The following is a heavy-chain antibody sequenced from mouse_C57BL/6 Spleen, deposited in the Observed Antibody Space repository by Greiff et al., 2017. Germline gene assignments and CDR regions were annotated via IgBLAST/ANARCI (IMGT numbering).Heavy chain of an antibody. CDR3: ARGGDTYYFDY. J-gene: IGHJ2*01. CDR2: IYPGDGDT. D-gene: IGHD5-1-1*01. CDR1: GYAFSSSW. Sequence: LEESGPELVKPGASVKISCKASGYAFSSSWMNWVKQRPGKGLEWIGRIYPGDGDTNYNGKFKGKATLTADKSSSTAYMQLSSLTSEDSAVYFCARGGDTYYFDYWGQGTTLTVSS. V-gene: IGHV1-82*01.